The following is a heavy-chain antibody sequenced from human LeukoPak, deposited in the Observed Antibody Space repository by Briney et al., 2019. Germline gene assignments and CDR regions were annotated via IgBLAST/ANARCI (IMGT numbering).Heavy chain of an antibody. Sequence: PGGSLRLSCAASGFTFSSYSMNWVRQAPGKGLEWVSYISSSSSTIYYADSVKGRFTISRDNSKNTLFLQMSSLRAEDTAVYYCAKETLGYYTMDVWGQGTTVTVSS. D-gene: IGHD3-16*01. CDR1: GFTFSSYS. J-gene: IGHJ6*02. CDR2: ISSSSSTI. V-gene: IGHV3-48*01. CDR3: AKETLGYYTMDV.